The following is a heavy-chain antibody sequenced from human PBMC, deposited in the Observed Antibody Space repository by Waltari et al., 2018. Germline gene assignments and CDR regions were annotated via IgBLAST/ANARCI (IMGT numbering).Heavy chain of an antibody. CDR1: GCSLSHFG. J-gene: IGHJ5*02. D-gene: IGHD3-10*01. CDR2: ASFDGSTT. V-gene: IGHV3-30*18. Sequence: QVQLVESGGGVVQPGMCLRLSCAASGCSLSHFGMNWVRQAPCKGVEVVALASFDGSTTYYADSVRGRFTISRDNSKNTLYLDINTLRVDDTAIYYCAKDAFGNTYLDHWGQGTLVTVSS. CDR3: AKDAFGNTYLDH.